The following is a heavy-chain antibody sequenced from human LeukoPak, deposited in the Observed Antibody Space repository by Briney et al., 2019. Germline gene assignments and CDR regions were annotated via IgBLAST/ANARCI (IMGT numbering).Heavy chain of an antibody. CDR2: ISWNSGSI. CDR1: GFTFDDYA. V-gene: IGHV3-9*01. D-gene: IGHD3-22*01. J-gene: IGHJ1*01. CDR3: AKAPYDSGPPEYFQH. Sequence: GGSLRLSCAASGFTFDDYAMHWVRQAPGKGLEWVSGISWNSGSIGYADSVKGRFTISRDNAKNSLYLQMNSLRAEDTALYYCAKAPYDSGPPEYFQHWGQGTLVTVSS.